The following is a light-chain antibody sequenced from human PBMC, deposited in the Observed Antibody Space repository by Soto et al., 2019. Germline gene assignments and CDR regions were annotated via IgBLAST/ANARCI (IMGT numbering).Light chain of an antibody. CDR1: SSDVGTYDY. CDR2: GVT. CDR3: SSYAGRSMYV. Sequence: QSSLSQPSSACRSPGHSVTFSCTGTSSDVGTYDYVSWYQQYPGKAPKLLIYGVTRRPSGVPDRFSGSKSGNTAALTVSGLQAEDEAYHYCSSYAGRSMYVFGTGTKVTVL. J-gene: IGLJ1*01. V-gene: IGLV2-8*01.